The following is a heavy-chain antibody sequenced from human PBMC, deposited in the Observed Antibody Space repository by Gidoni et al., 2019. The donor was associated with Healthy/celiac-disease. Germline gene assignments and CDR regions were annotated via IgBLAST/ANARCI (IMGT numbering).Heavy chain of an antibody. J-gene: IGHJ4*02. CDR3: ARDDGGKGGWGALDY. CDR2: MWYDGSNK. D-gene: IGHD3-16*01. Sequence: QVQLVASGGGVVQPGRSLRISCAAPGFTFSSYGMHWVRQAPGKGLGWVAVMWYDGSNKTYANSVKGRFTISRDNSKNTLYLQMNSLRAEDTAVYYCARDDGGKGGWGALDYWGQGTLVTVSS. V-gene: IGHV3-33*01. CDR1: GFTFSSYG.